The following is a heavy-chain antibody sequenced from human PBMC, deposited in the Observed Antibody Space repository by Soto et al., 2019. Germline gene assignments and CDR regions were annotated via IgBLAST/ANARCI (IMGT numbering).Heavy chain of an antibody. D-gene: IGHD2-2*01. Sequence: RASVKVSCKASGYTFTSYGISWLRQSPGQGLEWMGWISAYNGNTNYAQKLQGRVTMTTDTSTSTAYMELRSLRSDDTAVYYCARESRKVVVPAATPFDPWGQGTLVTVSS. CDR2: ISAYNGNT. CDR1: GYTFTSYG. V-gene: IGHV1-18*04. CDR3: ARESRKVVVPAATPFDP. J-gene: IGHJ5*02.